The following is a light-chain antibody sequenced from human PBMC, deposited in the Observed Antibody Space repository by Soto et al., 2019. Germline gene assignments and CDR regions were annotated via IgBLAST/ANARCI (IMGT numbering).Light chain of an antibody. CDR1: SSDVGGYKY. V-gene: IGLV2-8*01. CDR3: SSHAGSNTPFF. CDR2: EVT. J-gene: IGLJ1*01. Sequence: QSALTQPPSASGSPGQSVTISCTGTSSDVGGYKYVSWYQQHPGKAPRLMIYEVTKRPSGVPDRFSGSKSGNTASLTVSGLQAEDEADYYCSSHAGSNTPFFFGTGTKVTVL.